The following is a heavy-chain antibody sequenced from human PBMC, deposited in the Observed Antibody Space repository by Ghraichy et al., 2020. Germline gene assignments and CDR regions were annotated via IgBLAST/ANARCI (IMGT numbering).Heavy chain of an antibody. CDR2: ISGSGGNT. Sequence: GGSLRLSCAASGFTFSSDAMSWFRQAPGKGLEWVSAISGSGGNTYDADSVKGRFTISRDNSKNSLYLQMNSLRAEDTAVYYCAKGIAAHYWGQGTLVTVSS. J-gene: IGHJ4*02. D-gene: IGHD6-6*01. CDR3: AKGIAAHY. CDR1: GFTFSSDA. V-gene: IGHV3-23*01.